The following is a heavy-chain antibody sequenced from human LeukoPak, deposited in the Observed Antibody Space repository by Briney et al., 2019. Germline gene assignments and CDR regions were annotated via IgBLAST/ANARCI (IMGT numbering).Heavy chain of an antibody. Sequence: SETLSLTCTVSGGSISGYYWSWIRQSPEKGLEWIGYIHYTGSTYYNPSLRSRVTISVDTSKNQFSLRLISVTAADTAMYYCARSRGNLYFQHWGQGTLVTVSS. D-gene: IGHD6-25*01. CDR3: ARSRGNLYFQH. J-gene: IGHJ1*01. CDR1: GGSISGYY. V-gene: IGHV4-59*01. CDR2: IHYTGST.